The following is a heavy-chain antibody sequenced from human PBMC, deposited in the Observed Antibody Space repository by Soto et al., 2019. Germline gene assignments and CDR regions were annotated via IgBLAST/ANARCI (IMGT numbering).Heavy chain of an antibody. Sequence: NPSETLSLTCTVTGGTISGYYWTWIRQSAGGGLEWIGRIYSSGSTNYNPSLKSRVTISLDTSMSHFSLRLSSVTAADTAVYYCARGQRFSDWFDPWGQGTLVTVSS. V-gene: IGHV4-4*07. CDR2: IYSSGST. CDR1: GGTISGYY. J-gene: IGHJ5*02. CDR3: ARGQRFSDWFDP. D-gene: IGHD3-3*01.